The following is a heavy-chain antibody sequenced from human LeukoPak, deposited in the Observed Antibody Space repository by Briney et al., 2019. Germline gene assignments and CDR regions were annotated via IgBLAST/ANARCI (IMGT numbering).Heavy chain of an antibody. CDR1: GDTFSSYA. V-gene: IGHV1-69*13. D-gene: IGHD3-22*01. J-gene: IGHJ3*02. CDR2: IIPIFGTA. CDR3: ARGRDYYDSPRTKGAFDI. Sequence: SVKVSCKASGDTFSSYAISWVRQAPGQGLEWMGGIIPIFGTANYAQKFQGRVTITADESTSTAYMELSSLRSEDTAVYYCARGRDYYDSPRTKGAFDIWGQGTMVTVSS.